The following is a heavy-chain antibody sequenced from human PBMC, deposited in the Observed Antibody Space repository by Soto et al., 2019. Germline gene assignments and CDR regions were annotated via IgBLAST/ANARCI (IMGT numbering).Heavy chain of an antibody. Sequence: PSETLSLTCAVYGGSFSGYYWSWIRQPPGKGLEWIGEINHSGSTNYNPSLKSRVTISVDTSKNQFSLKLSSVTAADTAVYYCARGNGYGGNGYYYGMAVWGQGTTVTVPS. CDR2: INHSGST. D-gene: IGHD4-17*01. J-gene: IGHJ6*02. CDR1: GGSFSGYY. CDR3: ARGNGYGGNGYYYGMAV. V-gene: IGHV4-34*01.